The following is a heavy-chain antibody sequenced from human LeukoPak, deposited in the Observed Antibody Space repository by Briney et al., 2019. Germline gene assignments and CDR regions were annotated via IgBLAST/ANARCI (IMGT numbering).Heavy chain of an antibody. CDR3: ARRDYDILTGYPPHLDY. V-gene: IGHV1-18*01. Sequence: GASVKVSCKASGYTFTSYGISWVRQAPGQGLEWMGWISAYNGNTNYAQKLQGRVTMTTDTSTSTAYMELRSLISDDTAVYYCARRDYDILTGYPPHLDYWGQGTLATVSS. D-gene: IGHD3-9*01. CDR1: GYTFTSYG. CDR2: ISAYNGNT. J-gene: IGHJ4*02.